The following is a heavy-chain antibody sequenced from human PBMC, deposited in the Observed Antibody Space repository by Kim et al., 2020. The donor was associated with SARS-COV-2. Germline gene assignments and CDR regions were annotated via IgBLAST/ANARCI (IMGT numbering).Heavy chain of an antibody. CDR2: INHSGST. J-gene: IGHJ6*02. D-gene: IGHD2-2*01. CDR3: ARAAYLGYCSSTSCYAGIRYYYYGMDV. Sequence: SETLSLTCAVYGGSFSGYYWSWIRQPPGKGLEWIGEINHSGSTNYNPSLKSRVTISVDTSKNQFSLKLSSVTAADTAVYYCARAAYLGYCSSTSCYAGIRYYYYGMDVWGQGTTVTVSS. CDR1: GGSFSGYY. V-gene: IGHV4-34*01.